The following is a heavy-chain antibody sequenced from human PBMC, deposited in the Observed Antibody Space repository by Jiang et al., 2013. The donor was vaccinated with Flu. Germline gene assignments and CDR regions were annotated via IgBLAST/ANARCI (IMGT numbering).Heavy chain of an antibody. J-gene: IGHJ4*02. CDR1: GGSISSGSYY. CDR2: IYTSGST. Sequence: GPGLVKPSQTLSLTCTVSGGSISSGSYYWSWIRQPAGKGLEWIGRIYTSGSTNYNPSLKSRVTISVDTSKNQFSLKLSSVTAADTAVYYCASLDPYGDNDYWGQGTLVTVSS. CDR3: ASLDPYGDNDY. V-gene: IGHV4-61*02. D-gene: IGHD4-17*01.